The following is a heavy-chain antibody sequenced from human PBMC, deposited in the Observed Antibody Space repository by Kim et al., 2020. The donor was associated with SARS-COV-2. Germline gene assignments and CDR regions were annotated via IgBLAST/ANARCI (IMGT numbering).Heavy chain of an antibody. V-gene: IGHV3-66*01. D-gene: IGHD1-26*01. J-gene: IGHJ3*02. Sequence: YADSVKGRFTISRDNSKNTLYLQMNSLRAEDTAVYYCARGGSYYGDAFDIWGQGTMVTVSS. CDR3: ARGGSYYGDAFDI.